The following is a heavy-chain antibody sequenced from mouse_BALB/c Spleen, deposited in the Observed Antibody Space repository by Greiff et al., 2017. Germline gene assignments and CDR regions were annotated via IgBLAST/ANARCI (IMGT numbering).Heavy chain of an antibody. CDR3: AREGYRYDGAWFAY. CDR1: GFSLTSYG. D-gene: IGHD2-14*01. J-gene: IGHJ3*01. CDR2: IWAGGST. Sequence: VQGVESGPGLVAPSQSLSITCTVSGFSLTSYGVHWVRQPPGKGLEWLGVIWAGGSTNYNSALMSRLSISKDNSKSQVFLKMNSLQTDDTAMYYCAREGYRYDGAWFAYWGQGTLVTVSA. V-gene: IGHV2-9*02.